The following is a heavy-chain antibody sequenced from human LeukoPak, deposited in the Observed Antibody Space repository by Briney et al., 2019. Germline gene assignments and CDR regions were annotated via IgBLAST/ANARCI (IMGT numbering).Heavy chain of an antibody. D-gene: IGHD2-21*02. Sequence: GGSLRLSCAASGFNFNTYWMGWVRQAPGKGLEWVANIKQDGSEKYYVDSVKGRFTISRDNAKNSVSLQMNSLRAEDTAVYYCGRDIVDGGDDYWGQGTLVTVSS. V-gene: IGHV3-7*01. CDR2: IKQDGSEK. CDR1: GFNFNTYW. CDR3: GRDIVDGGDDY. J-gene: IGHJ4*02.